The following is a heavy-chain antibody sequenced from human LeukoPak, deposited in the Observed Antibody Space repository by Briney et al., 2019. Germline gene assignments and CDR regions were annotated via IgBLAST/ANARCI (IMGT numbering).Heavy chain of an antibody. V-gene: IGHV1-18*01. Sequence: ASVKVSCNASGYTFSNYGISWVRQAPGQGLEWMGWISGYNGNTNYAQEFQGRVSMTTDTSTSTAYMELTSLTSDDTAMYYCTRLVIYPAYYYYMDVWGEGTTLTVYS. CDR1: GYTFSNYG. CDR2: ISGYNGNT. J-gene: IGHJ6*03. D-gene: IGHD4-23*01. CDR3: TRLVIYPAYYYYMDV.